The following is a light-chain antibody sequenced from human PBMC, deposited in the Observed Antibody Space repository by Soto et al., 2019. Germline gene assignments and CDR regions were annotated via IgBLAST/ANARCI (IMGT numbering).Light chain of an antibody. J-gene: IGKJ2*01. CDR3: QQSYSTPPYT. CDR2: TGS. Sequence: DIQRKQSTSSRSAYVGERVTITCRASQNIRNWLAWYQQKPGKAPNLLIYTGSSLQSGVPSRFSGSGSGTDFTLTISSLQPEDFATYYCQQSYSTPPYTFGQGTLLEIK. V-gene: IGKV1-39*01. CDR1: QNIRNW.